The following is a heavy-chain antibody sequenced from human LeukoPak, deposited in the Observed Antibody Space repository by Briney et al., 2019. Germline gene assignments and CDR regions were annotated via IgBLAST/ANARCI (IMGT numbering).Heavy chain of an antibody. CDR1: GYSFTSYT. CDR3: AKVAEYSSGWYDPFDY. D-gene: IGHD6-19*01. CDR2: INTNTGNP. V-gene: IGHV7-4-1*02. Sequence: GASVKVSCKASGYSFTSYTMNWGRPAPGQGLEWMGWINTNTGNPTYAQGFTGRCVFSLDTSASTAYLQISSLKAEDTAAYSCAKVAEYSSGWYDPFDYWGQGTLVTVSS. J-gene: IGHJ4*02.